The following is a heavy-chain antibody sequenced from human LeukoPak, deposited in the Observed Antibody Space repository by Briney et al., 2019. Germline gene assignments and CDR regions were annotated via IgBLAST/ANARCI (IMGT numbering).Heavy chain of an antibody. CDR2: IRYDESNK. CDR1: GFTFSFYG. Sequence: GGSLRLSCAASGFTFSFYGMHWVRQAPGKGLEWVAFIRYDESNKYYEESVKGRLTISRDNSENTLYLQMNSLRAEDTAVYYCAKGVQDKGYFFYGLDVWGQGTTVTVSS. D-gene: IGHD6-13*01. V-gene: IGHV3-30*02. J-gene: IGHJ6*02. CDR3: AKGVQDKGYFFYGLDV.